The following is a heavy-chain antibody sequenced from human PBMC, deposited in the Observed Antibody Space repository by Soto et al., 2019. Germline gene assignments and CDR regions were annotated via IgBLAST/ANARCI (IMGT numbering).Heavy chain of an antibody. D-gene: IGHD3-10*01. Sequence: ESLKISRKGSAYSFAGHRITWVRQKPGKGLEWMGRIDPSDSQTYYSPSFRGHVTISVTKSITTVFLQWSSLRASDTAMYYCARPPDYYGSGNDAFDIWGQGT. CDR3: ARPPDYYGSGNDAFDI. CDR1: AYSFAGHR. CDR2: IDPSDSQT. J-gene: IGHJ3*02. V-gene: IGHV5-10-1*01.